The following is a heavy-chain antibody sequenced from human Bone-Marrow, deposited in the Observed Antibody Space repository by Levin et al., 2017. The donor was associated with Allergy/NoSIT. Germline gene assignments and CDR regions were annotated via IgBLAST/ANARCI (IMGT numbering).Heavy chain of an antibody. Sequence: GGSLRLSCAASGFTFSIYSMNWVRQAPGKGLEWVSFITGSSGTIFYADSVKGRFTISRDNAKNSLYLQMNSLRDEDTAVYYCARDRVGATHDAFDIWGQGTMVTVSS. D-gene: IGHD1-26*01. CDR2: ITGSSGTI. CDR1: GFTFSIYS. CDR3: ARDRVGATHDAFDI. J-gene: IGHJ3*02. V-gene: IGHV3-48*02.